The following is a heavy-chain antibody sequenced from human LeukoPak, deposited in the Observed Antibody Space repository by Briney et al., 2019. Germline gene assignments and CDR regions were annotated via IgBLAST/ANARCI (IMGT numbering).Heavy chain of an antibody. D-gene: IGHD6-13*01. CDR2: ISYDGSNK. J-gene: IGHJ4*02. CDR3: AKKRGTIAAFDY. Sequence: GGSLRLSCAASGFTFSSYAMHWVRQAPGKGLEWVAVISYDGSNKYYADSVKGRFTISRDNSKNTLYLQMNSLRAEDTAVYYCAKKRGTIAAFDYWGQGTLVTVSS. V-gene: IGHV3-30*04. CDR1: GFTFSSYA.